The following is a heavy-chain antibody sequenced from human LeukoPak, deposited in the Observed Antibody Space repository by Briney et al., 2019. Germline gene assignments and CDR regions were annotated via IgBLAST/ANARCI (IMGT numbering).Heavy chain of an antibody. CDR1: GGTFSSYA. V-gene: IGHV1-69*04. CDR2: IIPILGIA. Sequence: SVKVSCKASGGTFSSYAISWVRQAPGQGLEWMGRIIPILGIANYAQKFQGRVTITADKSTSTAYMELSSLRSEDTAVYYCARLVGATKNFDYWGQGTLVTVSS. CDR3: ARLVGATKNFDY. D-gene: IGHD1-26*01. J-gene: IGHJ4*02.